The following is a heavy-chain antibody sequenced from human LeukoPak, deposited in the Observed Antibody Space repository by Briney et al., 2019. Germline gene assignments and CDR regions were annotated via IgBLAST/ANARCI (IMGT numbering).Heavy chain of an antibody. CDR3: ARDYEGSSWYGSYYYYYGMDV. Sequence: ASAKVSCKASGYTFTGYYMHWVRQAPGQGLEWMGRINPNSGGTNYAQKFQGRVTMTRDTSISTAYMELSRLRSDDTAVYYCARDYEGSSWYGSYYYYYGMDVWGQGTTVTVSS. CDR2: INPNSGGT. D-gene: IGHD6-13*01. V-gene: IGHV1-2*06. CDR1: GYTFTGYY. J-gene: IGHJ6*02.